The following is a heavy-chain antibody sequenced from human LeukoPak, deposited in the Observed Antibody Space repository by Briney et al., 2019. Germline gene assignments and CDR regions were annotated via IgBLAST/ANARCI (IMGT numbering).Heavy chain of an antibody. CDR2: ISSSSSYI. CDR3: ARIRPHFGVVIITANDY. D-gene: IGHD3-3*01. CDR1: GFTFSSYS. Sequence: GGSLRLSCAASGFTFSSYSMNWVRQAPGKGLEWVSSISSSSSYIYYADSVKGRFTISSDNAKNSLYLQMNSLRAEDTAVYYCARIRPHFGVVIITANDYWGQGTLVTVSS. J-gene: IGHJ4*02. V-gene: IGHV3-21*01.